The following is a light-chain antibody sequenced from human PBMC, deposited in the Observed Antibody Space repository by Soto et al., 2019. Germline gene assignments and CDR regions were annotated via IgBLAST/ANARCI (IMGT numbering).Light chain of an antibody. CDR2: AAS. Sequence: AIQMTQSPSSLSASVGDRVTITCRASQGIKNDLGWYQQKPGKAPKLLIYAASSLQSGVPSRFSGSGSGTDFTLTISSLQPDDFATYYCLQDYNYPLTFGQGTKGEIK. V-gene: IGKV1-6*01. CDR1: QGIKND. J-gene: IGKJ1*01. CDR3: LQDYNYPLT.